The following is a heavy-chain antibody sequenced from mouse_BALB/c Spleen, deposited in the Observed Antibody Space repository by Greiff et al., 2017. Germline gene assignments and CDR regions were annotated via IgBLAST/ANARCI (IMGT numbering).Heavy chain of an antibody. CDR2: IFPGDGST. CDR3: ARTQSTMITMEFAY. V-gene: IGHV1S56*01. Sequence: QVHVKQSGAELVKPGASVKLSCKASGYTFTSYDINWVRQRPEQGLEWIGWIFPGDGSTKYNEKFKGKATLTTDKSSSTAYMQLSRLTSEDSAVYFCARTQSTMITMEFAYWGQGTLVTVSA. CDR1: GYTFTSYD. D-gene: IGHD2-4*01. J-gene: IGHJ3*01.